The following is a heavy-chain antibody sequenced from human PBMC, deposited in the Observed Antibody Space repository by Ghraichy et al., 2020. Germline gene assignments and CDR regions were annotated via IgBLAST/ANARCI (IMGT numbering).Heavy chain of an antibody. V-gene: IGHV4-59*01. D-gene: IGHD1-26*01. J-gene: IGHJ4*02. Sequence: SETLSLTCTVSGDSINYYYWTWIRQPPGKGLEWIGYSYYSETANYNPSLKSLVTISVDMSKNQFSLSVTSVPAADTAVYYCARASYSGTSAEYWGKGTLVTVSS. CDR3: ARASYSGTSAEY. CDR2: SYYSETA. CDR1: GDSINYYY.